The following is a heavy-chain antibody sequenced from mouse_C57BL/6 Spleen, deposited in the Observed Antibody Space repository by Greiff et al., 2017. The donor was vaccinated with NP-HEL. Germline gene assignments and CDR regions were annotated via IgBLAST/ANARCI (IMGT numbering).Heavy chain of an antibody. CDR3: DRSADGSSWFAY. CDR1: GYIFTSYW. J-gene: IGHJ3*01. Sequence: QLQQPGAELVRPGTSVKLSCKASGYIFTSYWMPWVKQRPGPGLEWFGVIDPSDSYTNYIQKFKGKATLTVDTSSSTAYMQLSSLTSEDSAVYDCDRSADGSSWFAYWGQGTLVTGSA. CDR2: IDPSDSYT. V-gene: IGHV1-59*01. D-gene: IGHD1-1*01.